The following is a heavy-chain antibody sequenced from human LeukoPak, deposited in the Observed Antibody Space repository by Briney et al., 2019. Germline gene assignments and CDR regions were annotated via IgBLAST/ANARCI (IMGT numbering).Heavy chain of an antibody. Sequence: ASVKLSCKASGYTFTTYAISWVRQAPGQGLEWMGCISTYNGNINYAQKVQGRVTMTTDTSTSTAYMELRNLRSDDTAVYYCARGVYFDYWGQGTLVTVSS. V-gene: IGHV1-18*01. CDR3: ARGVYFDY. D-gene: IGHD2-8*01. J-gene: IGHJ4*02. CDR1: GYTFTTYA. CDR2: ISTYNGNI.